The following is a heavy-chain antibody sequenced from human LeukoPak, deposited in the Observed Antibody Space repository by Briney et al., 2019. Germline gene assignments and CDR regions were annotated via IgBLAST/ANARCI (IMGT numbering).Heavy chain of an antibody. CDR3: AKDTIFAVDPFDY. CDR2: TSHDGRNN. V-gene: IGHV3-30*18. CDR1: GFTFSDYG. J-gene: IGHJ4*02. Sequence: GGSLRLSCAASGFTFSDYGMHWVRQAPGKGLEWVAVTSHDGRNNLYAESGKGRFTISRDNSKNTLYLQMNNLRADDTAVYYCAKDTIFAVDPFDYWGQGTLVSVSS. D-gene: IGHD3-3*01.